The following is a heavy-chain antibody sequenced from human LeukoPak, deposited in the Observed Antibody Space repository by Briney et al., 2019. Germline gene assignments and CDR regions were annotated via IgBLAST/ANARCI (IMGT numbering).Heavy chain of an antibody. CDR1: GGSISSYY. Sequence: SETLSLTCTVSGGSISSYYWSWIRQPAGKGLEWIGSVYYTGVTSTNPFFRSRMSISVDTSKNQFSLNLTSVTAADAAVYYYARERSSSGGHNWFDPWGQGTLVTVSS. J-gene: IGHJ5*02. CDR3: ARERSSSGGHNWFDP. CDR2: VYYTGVT. D-gene: IGHD4-23*01. V-gene: IGHV4-4*07.